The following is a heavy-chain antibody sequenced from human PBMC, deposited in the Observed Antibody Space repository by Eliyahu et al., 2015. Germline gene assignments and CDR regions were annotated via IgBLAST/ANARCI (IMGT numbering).Heavy chain of an antibody. V-gene: IGHV3-30-3*01. CDR2: IXYDGSNK. D-gene: IGHD3-22*01. CDR1: GFTFXXYA. CDR3: ARDPLAYYYDSSCGFDY. Sequence: QVQLVESGGGVVQPGRSLRLSXAASGFTFXXYAXHWVRQAPGKGXEWVAVIXYDGSNKYYADSVKGRFTISRDNSKNTLYLQMNSLRAEDTAVYYCARDPLAYYYDSSCGFDYWGQGTLVTVSS. J-gene: IGHJ4*02.